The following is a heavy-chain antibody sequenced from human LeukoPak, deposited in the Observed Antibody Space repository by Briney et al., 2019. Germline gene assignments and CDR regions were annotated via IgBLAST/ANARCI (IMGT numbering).Heavy chain of an antibody. D-gene: IGHD3-10*01. CDR2: IYTSGST. CDR3: AREWFGELFPKNWFDP. J-gene: IGHJ5*02. CDR1: GGSISSGSYY. V-gene: IGHV4-61*02. Sequence: PSQTLSLTCTVSGGSISSGSYYWSWIRQPAGKGLEWIVRIYTSGSTNYNPSLKIRVTISVDTSKNQFSLKLSSVTAADTAVYYCAREWFGELFPKNWFDPWGQGTLVTVSS.